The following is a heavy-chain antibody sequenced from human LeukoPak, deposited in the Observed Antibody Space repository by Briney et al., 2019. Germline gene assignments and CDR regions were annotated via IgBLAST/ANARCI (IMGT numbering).Heavy chain of an antibody. CDR1: GTTMSSYY. CDR2: MYISGSN. D-gene: IGHD2-2*01. Sequence: PSETLSLTCAVSGTTMSSYYWAWLRQPAGEALEWIGRMYISGSNNYNPSMKSRVTMSVDASNNQFSLKVRSLTAADTAVYYCAACSTSSRDFEYWGQGILVTVSS. V-gene: IGHV4-4*07. J-gene: IGHJ4*02. CDR3: AACSTSSRDFEY.